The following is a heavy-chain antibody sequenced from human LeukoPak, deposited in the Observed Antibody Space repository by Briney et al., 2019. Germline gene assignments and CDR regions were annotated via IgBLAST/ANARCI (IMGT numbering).Heavy chain of an antibody. V-gene: IGHV5-51*01. D-gene: IGHD5-12*01. J-gene: IGHJ4*02. Sequence: GASVKVSCKASGYTFTNFRISWVRQAPGQGLEWMGIIYPADSETRYSPSFQGQVIISADRSISTVYLQWSSLKATDTAMYYCARHPAGSDDYWGQGTLVTVSS. CDR3: ARHPAGSDDY. CDR2: IYPADSET. CDR1: GYTFTNFR.